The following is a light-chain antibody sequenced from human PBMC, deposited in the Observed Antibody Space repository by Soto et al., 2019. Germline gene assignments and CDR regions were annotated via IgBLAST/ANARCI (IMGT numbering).Light chain of an antibody. Sequence: QSVLTQPPSVSGAPGQRVTISCTGSSSNIGAGYDVHWYQQFPGTAPKLLISGNSNRPSGVPDRFSASKSGTSASLAITGLQAEDEADYYCQSYDSNLSGVFGTGTKVTVL. CDR1: SSNIGAGYD. CDR3: QSYDSNLSGV. J-gene: IGLJ1*01. CDR2: GNS. V-gene: IGLV1-40*01.